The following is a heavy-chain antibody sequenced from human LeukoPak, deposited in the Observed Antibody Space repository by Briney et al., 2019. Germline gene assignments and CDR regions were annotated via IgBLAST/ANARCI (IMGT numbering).Heavy chain of an antibody. Sequence: GGSLRLSCAGSGFTFSNYSINWVRQAPGKGLEWVSSISPSSHYIFYADSVRGRFTISRDNARNSLYLQMNSLRDEDTAVYYCARDPGYYDSSGYHFDYWGQGTLVTVSS. J-gene: IGHJ4*02. D-gene: IGHD3-22*01. V-gene: IGHV3-21*01. CDR1: GFTFSNYS. CDR3: ARDPGYYDSSGYHFDY. CDR2: ISPSSHYI.